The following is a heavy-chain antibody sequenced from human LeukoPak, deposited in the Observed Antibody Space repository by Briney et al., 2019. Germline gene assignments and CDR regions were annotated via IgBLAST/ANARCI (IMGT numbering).Heavy chain of an antibody. CDR1: GGSISSYY. CDR3: ARTTEGGYSNGYFYYYYMDV. J-gene: IGHJ6*03. V-gene: IGHV4-59*01. D-gene: IGHD4-11*01. CDR2: IYYSGST. Sequence: PSETLSLTCTVSGGSISSYYWSWIRQPPGKGLEWIGYIYYSGSTNYKSSLKSRVTISVDTSKNQFSLELSSVTAADTAVYYCARTTEGGYSNGYFYYYYMDVWGKGTTVTISS.